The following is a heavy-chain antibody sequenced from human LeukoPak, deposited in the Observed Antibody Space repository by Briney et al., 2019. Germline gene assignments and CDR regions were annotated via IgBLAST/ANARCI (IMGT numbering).Heavy chain of an antibody. CDR1: GFAFSGYS. Sequence: GGSLRLSCAASGFAFSGYSMNWVRQAPGKGLEWVSSISSSSSYIYYADSVKGRFTISRDNAKNSLYLQMNSLRAEDTAVYYCARVEGVNGGFDYWGQGTLVTVSS. D-gene: IGHD4-23*01. CDR3: ARVEGVNGGFDY. CDR2: ISSSSSYI. V-gene: IGHV3-21*01. J-gene: IGHJ4*02.